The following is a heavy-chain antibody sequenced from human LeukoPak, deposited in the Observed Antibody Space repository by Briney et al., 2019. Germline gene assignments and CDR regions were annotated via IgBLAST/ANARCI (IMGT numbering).Heavy chain of an antibody. V-gene: IGHV3-23*01. Sequence: PGGSLRLSXAASGFTFSSYAMSWVRQAPGKGLEWVSAISGSGGSTYYADSVKGRFTISRDNSKNTLYLQMNSLRAEDTAVYYCAKKPSYSSSWYFDYWGQGTLVTVSS. CDR3: AKKPSYSSSWYFDY. CDR1: GFTFSSYA. CDR2: ISGSGGST. D-gene: IGHD6-13*01. J-gene: IGHJ4*02.